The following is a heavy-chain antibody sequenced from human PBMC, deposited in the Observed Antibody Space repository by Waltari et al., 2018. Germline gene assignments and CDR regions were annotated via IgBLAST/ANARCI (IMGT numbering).Heavy chain of an antibody. CDR1: GYTFTSYA. J-gene: IGHJ4*02. CDR3: ARDRVEMATGIPFY. CDR2: INAGNGNT. V-gene: IGHV1-3*01. D-gene: IGHD5-12*01. Sequence: QVQLVQSGAEVKKPGASVKVSCKASGYTFTSYAMHWVRQAPGQRLEWMGWINAGNGNTKYSQRCQGRVTITADESTSTAYMELSSLRSEDTAVYYCARDRVEMATGIPFYWGKGTLVTVSS.